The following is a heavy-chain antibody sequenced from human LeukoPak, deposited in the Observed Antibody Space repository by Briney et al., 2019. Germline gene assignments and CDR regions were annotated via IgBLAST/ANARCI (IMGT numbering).Heavy chain of an antibody. CDR3: ARDFDYYDSSDAFGV. CDR1: GYTFSDYY. V-gene: IGHV1-2*02. CDR2: INPYSGGT. D-gene: IGHD3-22*01. J-gene: IGHJ3*01. Sequence: AAVKVSCKASGYTFSDYYMHWVRQSPGQGLEWVGWINPYSGGTNYAQKFQGRVTMTRDMSISTAYMELSRLRSDDTAVYYCARDFDYYDSSDAFGVWGQGTRVTVSS.